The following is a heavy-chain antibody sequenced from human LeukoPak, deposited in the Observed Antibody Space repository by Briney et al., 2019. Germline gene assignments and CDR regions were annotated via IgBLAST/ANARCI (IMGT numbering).Heavy chain of an antibody. CDR3: AGVRGAWNAFDI. CDR2: IWYDGSNK. J-gene: IGHJ3*02. D-gene: IGHD3-10*01. CDR1: GFTFSSYG. Sequence: GGSLRLSCAASGFTFSSYGMHWVRQVPGKGLEWAAVIWYDGSNKYYADSVKGRFTISRDNPKNTLYLQMNSLRAEDTAVYYCAGVRGAWNAFDIWGQGTMDTVSS. V-gene: IGHV3-33*01.